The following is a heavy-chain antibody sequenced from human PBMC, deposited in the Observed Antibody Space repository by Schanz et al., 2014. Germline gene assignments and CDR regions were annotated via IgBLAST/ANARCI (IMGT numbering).Heavy chain of an antibody. CDR1: GFTFITYT. D-gene: IGHD3-10*01. V-gene: IGHV3-48*01. Sequence: EVQLLDSGGGVVQPGRSLRLSCAASGFTFITYTMNWVRQVPGKGLEWLSYIATSSSTRHYADSVKGRVTISRDNAKNSVSLQMRRLRVEDTAVYYCASGVHVSSLQKGLQFWGRGTLVIVSS. J-gene: IGHJ1*01. CDR3: ASGVHVSSLQKGLQF. CDR2: IATSSSTR.